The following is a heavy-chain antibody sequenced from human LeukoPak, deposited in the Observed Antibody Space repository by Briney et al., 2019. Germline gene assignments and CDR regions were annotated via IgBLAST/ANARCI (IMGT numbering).Heavy chain of an antibody. J-gene: IGHJ3*02. Sequence: GGSLRLSCAASGFTFSSYAMSWVRQAPGKGLEWVSGISASGGSTFYADSVKGRFTISRDNSKNTLYLQMNGLRVEDTAVYYCVREGPRGLAFDIWGQGTMVTVSS. CDR3: VREGPRGLAFDI. D-gene: IGHD3/OR15-3a*01. V-gene: IGHV3-23*01. CDR2: ISASGGST. CDR1: GFTFSSYA.